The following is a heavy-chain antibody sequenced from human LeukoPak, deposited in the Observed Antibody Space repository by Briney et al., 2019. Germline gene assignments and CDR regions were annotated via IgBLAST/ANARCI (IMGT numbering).Heavy chain of an antibody. Sequence: SETLSLTCAVYGGSFSGYYWSWIRQPPGKGLEWIGEINHSGSTNYNPSLKSRVTISVDTSKNQFSLKLSSVTAADTAVYYCARGRRYCSSTSCDTQPRRNLFDPWGQGTLVTVSS. D-gene: IGHD2-2*02. CDR1: GGSFSGYY. V-gene: IGHV4-34*01. CDR3: ARGRRYCSSTSCDTQPRRNLFDP. J-gene: IGHJ5*02. CDR2: INHSGST.